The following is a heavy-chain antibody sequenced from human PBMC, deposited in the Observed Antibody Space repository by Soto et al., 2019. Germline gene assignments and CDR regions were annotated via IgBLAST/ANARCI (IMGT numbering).Heavy chain of an antibody. V-gene: IGHV1-69*13. CDR3: ARFGVNSSGWYSDYYYGMDV. D-gene: IGHD6-19*01. CDR1: GGTFSSYA. Sequence: SVKVSCKASGGTFSSYAISWVRQAPGQGLEWMGGIIPIFGTANYAQKFQGRATITAGESTSTAYMELSSLRSEDTAVYYCARFGVNSSGWYSDYYYGMDVWGQGTTVTVSS. CDR2: IIPIFGTA. J-gene: IGHJ6*02.